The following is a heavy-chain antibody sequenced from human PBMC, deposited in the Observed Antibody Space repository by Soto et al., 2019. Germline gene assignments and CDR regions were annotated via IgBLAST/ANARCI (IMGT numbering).Heavy chain of an antibody. V-gene: IGHV3-30-3*01. J-gene: IGHJ5*02. D-gene: IGHD5-12*01. Sequence: QVQLVESGGGVVQPGRSLRLSCAASGFTFSSYAMHWVRQAPGKGLEWVAVISYDGSNKYYADSVKGRFTISRDNXXNTLYLQMNSLRAEDTAVYYCARGGSGYDFNWFDPWGQGTLVTVSS. CDR2: ISYDGSNK. CDR3: ARGGSGYDFNWFDP. CDR1: GFTFSSYA.